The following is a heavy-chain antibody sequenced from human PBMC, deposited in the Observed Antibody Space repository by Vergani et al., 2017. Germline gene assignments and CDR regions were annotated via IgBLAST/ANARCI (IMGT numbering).Heavy chain of an antibody. V-gene: IGHV3-33*01. Sequence: QVQLVESGGGVVQPGRSLRLSCAASGFTFSSYGMHWVRQAPGKGLEWVAVIWYDGSNKYYADSVKGRFTISRDNAKNSLYLQMNSLRAEDTAVYYCARVWSRKQQLGGLQNAFDIWGQGTMVTVSS. CDR2: IWYDGSNK. CDR3: ARVWSRKQQLGGLQNAFDI. CDR1: GFTFSSYG. J-gene: IGHJ3*02. D-gene: IGHD6-13*01.